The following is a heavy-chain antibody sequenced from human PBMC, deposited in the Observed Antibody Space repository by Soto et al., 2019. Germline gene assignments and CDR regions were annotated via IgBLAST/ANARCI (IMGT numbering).Heavy chain of an antibody. CDR3: ARDSVDTAMVTWSYYYGMDV. Sequence: GGSLRLSCAASGFTFSSYSMNWVRQAPGKGLEWVSSISSSSSYIYYADSVKGRFTISRDNAKNSLYLQMNSLRAEDTAVYYCARDSVDTAMVTWSYYYGMDVWGQGTTVTVS. CDR2: ISSSSSYI. D-gene: IGHD5-18*01. V-gene: IGHV3-21*01. CDR1: GFTFSSYS. J-gene: IGHJ6*02.